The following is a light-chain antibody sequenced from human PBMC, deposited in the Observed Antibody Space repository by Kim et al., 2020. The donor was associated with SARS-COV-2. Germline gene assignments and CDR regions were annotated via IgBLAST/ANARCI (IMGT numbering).Light chain of an antibody. V-gene: IGLV2-14*03. CDR3: SSYTTSSPYVV. Sequence: QSALTQPASVSGSPGQSITITCSGTSSDYVSWYQQHPGKAPKLMIYDVNKRPSGVSSRFSASKSGNSASLTISGLQAEDEADYYCSSYTTSSPYVVFGGGTQLTVL. CDR2: DVN. J-gene: IGLJ2*01. CDR1: SSDY.